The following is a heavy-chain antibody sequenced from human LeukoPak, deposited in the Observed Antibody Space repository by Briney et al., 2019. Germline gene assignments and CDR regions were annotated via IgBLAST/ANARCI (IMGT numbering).Heavy chain of an antibody. CDR1: GYTFTRYY. CDR2: INPSGNST. D-gene: IGHD4-17*01. Sequence: GASVKVSCKASGYTFTRYYMHWVRQAPGQGLEWMGIINPSGNSTRYAQKFQGRVTMTRDSSTSTVYMELRSLRSDDTAVYYCARARPYGDYGDYWGQGTLVTVSS. CDR3: ARARPYGDYGDY. V-gene: IGHV1-46*01. J-gene: IGHJ4*02.